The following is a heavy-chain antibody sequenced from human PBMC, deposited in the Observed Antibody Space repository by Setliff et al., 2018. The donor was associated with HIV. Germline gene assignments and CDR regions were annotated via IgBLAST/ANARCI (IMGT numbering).Heavy chain of an antibody. CDR3: AVSPDGDCATTECANWFDP. D-gene: IGHD4-17*01. Sequence: GGSLRLSCAASGFPFSGSALHWVRQASGKGLEWVGRIETKPNSYATAHAESVKGRFTISRDDSQNTAYLQMNSLRTEDTAVYFCAVSPDGDCATTECANWFDPWGQGTQVTVSS. CDR2: IETKPNSYAT. V-gene: IGHV3-73*01. J-gene: IGHJ5*02. CDR1: GFPFSGSA.